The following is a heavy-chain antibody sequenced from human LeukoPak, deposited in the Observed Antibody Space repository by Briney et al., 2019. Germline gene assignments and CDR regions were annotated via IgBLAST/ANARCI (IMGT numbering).Heavy chain of an antibody. J-gene: IGHJ4*02. D-gene: IGHD3-10*01. CDR3: ARDYYGSGTTSGGFDY. V-gene: IGHV4-31*11. CDR1: GGSITSSDRH. CDR2: LYYTGST. Sequence: PSETLSLTCAVSGGSITSSDRHWGWIRQHPGKGLEWIGYLYYTGSTYYNPSLKSRVTISVDTSKNQFSLKLSSVTAADTAVYYCARDYYGSGTTSGGFDYWGQGTLVTVSS.